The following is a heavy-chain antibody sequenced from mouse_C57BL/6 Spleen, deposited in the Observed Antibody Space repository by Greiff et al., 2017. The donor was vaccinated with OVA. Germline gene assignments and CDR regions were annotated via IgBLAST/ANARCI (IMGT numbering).Heavy chain of an antibody. J-gene: IGHJ2*01. V-gene: IGHV1-82*01. CDR1: GYAFSSSW. D-gene: IGHD1-1*01. CDR3: ARSSTTVFDY. Sequence: VQPGASVKISCKASGYAFSSSWMNWVKQRPGKGLEWIGRLYPGDGDTNYSGKFKGKATLTADKSSSTAYMQLSSLTSEDSAVYFCARSSTTVFDYWGQGTPLTVSS. CDR2: LYPGDGDT.